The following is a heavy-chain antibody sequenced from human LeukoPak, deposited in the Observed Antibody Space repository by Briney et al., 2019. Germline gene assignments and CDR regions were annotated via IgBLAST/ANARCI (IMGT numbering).Heavy chain of an antibody. CDR1: GGTFSSYA. J-gene: IGHJ4*02. V-gene: IGHV1-69*13. D-gene: IGHD2-15*01. Sequence: SVTVSCKASGGTFSSYAISWVRQAPGQGLEWMGGIIPIFGTANYAQKFQGRVTITADESTSTAYMELSSLRSEDTAVYYCARALYCSGGSCYSAYYFDYWGQGTLVTVSS. CDR2: IIPIFGTA. CDR3: ARALYCSGGSCYSAYYFDY.